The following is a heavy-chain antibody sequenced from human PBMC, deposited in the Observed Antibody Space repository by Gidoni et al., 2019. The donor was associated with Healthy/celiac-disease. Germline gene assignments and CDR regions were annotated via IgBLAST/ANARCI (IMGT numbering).Heavy chain of an antibody. CDR3: ARHLSHYYGSGSYYKSGDGMDV. D-gene: IGHD3-10*01. CDR1: GFTFSSYG. CDR2: IWYDGSNK. V-gene: IGHV3-33*01. Sequence: QVQLVESGGGVVQPGRSLRLSCAASGFTFSSYGMHWVRQAPGKGLEWVAGIWYDGSNKYYADSVKGRFTISRDNSKNTLYLQMNSLRAEDTAVYYCARHLSHYYGSGSYYKSGDGMDVWGQGTTVTVSS. J-gene: IGHJ6*02.